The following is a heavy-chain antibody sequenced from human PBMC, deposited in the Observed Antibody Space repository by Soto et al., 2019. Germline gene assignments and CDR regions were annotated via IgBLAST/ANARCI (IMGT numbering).Heavy chain of an antibody. J-gene: IGHJ6*02. V-gene: IGHV1-69*01. CDR2: FIPIFGTP. CDR3: AWARGVVDNYYYYGMDV. CDR1: GDSFRSYS. Sequence: HVQLVQSGSEMKKPGSSVRVSCTASGDSFRSYSLSWVRQAPGQGLEWIGGFIPIFGTPNYAQKFQGRLTISADESTSTVSMDLSSLRSEDTAVYYCAWARGVVDNYYYYGMDVWGQGTTVTVSS. D-gene: IGHD3-22*01.